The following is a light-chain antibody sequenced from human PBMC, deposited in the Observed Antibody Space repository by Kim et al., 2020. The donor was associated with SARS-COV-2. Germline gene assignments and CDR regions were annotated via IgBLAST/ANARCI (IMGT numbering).Light chain of an antibody. CDR1: QSVRRY. V-gene: IGKV3-11*01. CDR2: DAA. Sequence: VSPGESATIACRTSQSVRRYLAWYQQKLGQAPMLLIYDAANRATGIPARFSCSGSGTDFTLAISSLEPEDFAIYYCQQRSTWPWTFGQGTKVDIK. J-gene: IGKJ1*01. CDR3: QQRSTWPWT.